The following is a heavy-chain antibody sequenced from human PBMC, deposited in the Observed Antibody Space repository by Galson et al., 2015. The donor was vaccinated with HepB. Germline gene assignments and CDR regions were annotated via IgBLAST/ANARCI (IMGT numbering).Heavy chain of an antibody. CDR1: GYTFSTYA. CDR3: ARVVRGQLVKYYMDV. D-gene: IGHD6-6*01. V-gene: IGHV7-4-1*02. CDR2: INTNTGNP. Sequence: SVKVSCKASGYTFSTYALNWVRQAPGQGLEWMGWINTNTGNPTYAQGFTGRFVFSLDTSVSTAYLQISSLKAEDTAVYYCARVVRGQLVKYYMDVWGKGTTVTVSS. J-gene: IGHJ6*03.